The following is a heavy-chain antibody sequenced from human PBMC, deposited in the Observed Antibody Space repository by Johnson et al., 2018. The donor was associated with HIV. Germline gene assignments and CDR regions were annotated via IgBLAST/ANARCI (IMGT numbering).Heavy chain of an antibody. D-gene: IGHD3-22*01. J-gene: IGHJ3*02. CDR2: IYSGGST. CDR1: GFTVSSNY. CDR3: ARVLMRGAYYYDSSGYYI. V-gene: IGHV3-53*01. Sequence: VQLVESGGGLIQPGGSLRLSCAASGFTVSSNYMSWVRQAPGKGLEWGSVIYSGGSTYYADSVKGRFTIPRDNSKNTLYLQMNSLRAEDTAVYYCARVLMRGAYYYDSSGYYIWGQGTMVTVSS.